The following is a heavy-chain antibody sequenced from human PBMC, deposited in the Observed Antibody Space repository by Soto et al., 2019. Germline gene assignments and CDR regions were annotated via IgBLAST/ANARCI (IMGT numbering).Heavy chain of an antibody. J-gene: IGHJ4*02. CDR2: IYSSGST. Sequence: QVQLQESGPGLVKPSETLFLTCTVSGGSISSYHWSWIRQPPGKGLEWIGYIYSSGSTNYNPSLKSRVTISVDTSKNLFSLTLSSVTAADTALYYCARHPGDYRSMDYWGQGTLVTVSS. CDR1: GGSISSYH. D-gene: IGHD4-17*01. V-gene: IGHV4-59*08. CDR3: ARHPGDYRSMDY.